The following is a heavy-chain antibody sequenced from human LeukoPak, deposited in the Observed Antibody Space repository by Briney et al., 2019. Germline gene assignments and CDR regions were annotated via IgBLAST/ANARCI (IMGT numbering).Heavy chain of an antibody. CDR2: IYYSGNT. J-gene: IGHJ6*02. CDR1: GVSISNYY. V-gene: IGHV4-59*08. D-gene: IGHD1-1*01. Sequence: SETLSLTCSVSGVSISNYYWTWIRQPPGKGLEWIGYIYYSGNTNYNPSLMSRVTISLDTSKNQLSLKLTSVTAADTAVYYCARCSRGTSVGMDVWGQGTTVTVSS. CDR3: ARCSRGTSVGMDV.